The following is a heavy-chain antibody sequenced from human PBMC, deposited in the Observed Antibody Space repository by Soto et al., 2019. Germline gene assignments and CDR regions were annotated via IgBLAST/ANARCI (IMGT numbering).Heavy chain of an antibody. CDR1: GFTFSNAW. V-gene: IGHV3-15*01. CDR2: IKSKTDGGTT. Sequence: GGSLRLSCAASGFTFSNAWMSWVRQAPGKGLEWVGRIKSKTDGGTTDYAAPVKGRFTISRDDSKNTLYLQMNSPKTEDTAVYYCTTVKYSSSWYFYRWFDPWGQGTLVTVSS. J-gene: IGHJ5*02. CDR3: TTVKYSSSWYFYRWFDP. D-gene: IGHD6-13*01.